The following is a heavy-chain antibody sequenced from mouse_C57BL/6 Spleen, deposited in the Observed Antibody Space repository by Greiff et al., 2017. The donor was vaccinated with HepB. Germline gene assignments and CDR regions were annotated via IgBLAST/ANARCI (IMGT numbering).Heavy chain of an antibody. V-gene: IGHV10-1*01. J-gene: IGHJ3*01. D-gene: IGHD2-4*01. CDR3: VRPGYYDYDWFAY. Sequence: EVKLVESGGGLVQPKGSLKLSCAASGFSFNTYAMNWVRQAPGKGLEWVARIRSKSNNYATYYADSVKDRFTISRDDSESMLYLQMNNLKTEDTAMYYCVRPGYYDYDWFAYWGQGTLVTVSA. CDR2: IRSKSNNYAT. CDR1: GFSFNTYA.